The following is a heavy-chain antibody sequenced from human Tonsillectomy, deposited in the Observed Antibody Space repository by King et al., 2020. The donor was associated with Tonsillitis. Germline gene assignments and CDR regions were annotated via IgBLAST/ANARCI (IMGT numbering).Heavy chain of an antibody. D-gene: IGHD3-3*01. V-gene: IGHV3-30*02. CDR1: GFTFSSYG. CDR2: IRYDGSNK. Sequence: VQLVESGGGVVQPGGSLRLSCAASGFTFSSYGMNWVRQAPGKGLEWVAFIRYDGSNKYYADSVKGRFTISRDNSKNTLYLQMNSLRAEDTAVYYCAKGPRVVIGFGFDYWGQGTLVTVSS. CDR3: AKGPRVVIGFGFDY. J-gene: IGHJ4*02.